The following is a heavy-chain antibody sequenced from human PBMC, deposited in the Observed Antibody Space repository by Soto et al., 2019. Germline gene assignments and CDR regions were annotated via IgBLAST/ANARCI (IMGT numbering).Heavy chain of an antibody. V-gene: IGHV3-23*01. CDR2: ISGSGGST. D-gene: IGHD2-15*01. CDR1: GVTFSSYA. CDR3: AKDPAPYCSGGSCYLKPFDY. J-gene: IGHJ4*02. Sequence: PGGSLRLSCAASGVTFSSYAMSWVRQAPGKGLEWVSAISGSGGSTYYADSVKGRFTISRDNSKNTLYLQMNSLRAEDTAVYYCAKDPAPYCSGGSCYLKPFDYWGQGTLVTVSS.